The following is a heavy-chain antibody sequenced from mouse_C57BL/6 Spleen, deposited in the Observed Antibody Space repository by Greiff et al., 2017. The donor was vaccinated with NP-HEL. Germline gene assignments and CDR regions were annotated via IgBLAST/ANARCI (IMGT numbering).Heavy chain of an antibody. CDR2: IWSGGST. Sequence: VQRVESGPGLVQPSQSLSITCTVSGFSLTSYGVHWVRQSPGKGLEWLGVIWSGGSTDYNAAFISRLSISKDNSKSQVFFKMNSLQADDTAIYYCARMGDYDGYWGQGTTLTVSS. V-gene: IGHV2-2*01. J-gene: IGHJ2*01. D-gene: IGHD2-4*01. CDR1: GFSLTSYG. CDR3: ARMGDYDGY.